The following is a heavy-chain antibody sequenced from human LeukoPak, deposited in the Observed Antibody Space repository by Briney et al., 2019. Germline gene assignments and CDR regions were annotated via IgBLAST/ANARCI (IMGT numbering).Heavy chain of an antibody. Sequence: GASVKVSCKASGYTFTGYYMHWVRQAPGQGLEWMGWINPNSGGTNYAQKFQGRVTMTRDTSISTAYMELSRLRSDDTAVYYCARVDAVAGTYCYYGMDVWGQGTTVTVSS. V-gene: IGHV1-2*02. D-gene: IGHD6-19*01. CDR3: ARVDAVAGTYCYYGMDV. J-gene: IGHJ6*02. CDR2: INPNSGGT. CDR1: GYTFTGYY.